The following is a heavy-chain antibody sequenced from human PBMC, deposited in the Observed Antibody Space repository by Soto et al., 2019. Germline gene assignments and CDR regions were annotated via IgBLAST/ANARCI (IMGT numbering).Heavy chain of an antibody. J-gene: IGHJ4*02. CDR2: SSGSDGKT. Sequence: GGSLRLSCAASGFSFGSYALSWVRQAPGKGLEWVSTSSGSDGKTFYADAVKGRFSISRDTSQSTLYRQMNSLRADDTAMHYCARSSYLDYWGQGTRVTVSS. CDR1: GFSFGSYA. V-gene: IGHV3-23*01. CDR3: ARSSYLDY.